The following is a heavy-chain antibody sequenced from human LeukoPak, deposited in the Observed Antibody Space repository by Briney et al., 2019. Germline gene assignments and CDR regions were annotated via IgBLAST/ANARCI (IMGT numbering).Heavy chain of an antibody. V-gene: IGHV1-18*01. CDR1: GYTFTSYG. CDR2: ISAYNGNT. CDR3: ARQGSGYYHFDY. Sequence: ASVKVSCKASGYTFTSYGISWVRQAPGQGLEWMGWISAYNGNTNYAQKFQGRVTITADKSTSTAYMELSSLRSEDTAVYYCARQGSGYYHFDYWGQGTLVTVSS. J-gene: IGHJ4*02. D-gene: IGHD3-3*01.